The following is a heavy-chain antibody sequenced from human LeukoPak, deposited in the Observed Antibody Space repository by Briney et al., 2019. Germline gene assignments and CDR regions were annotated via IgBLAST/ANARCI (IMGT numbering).Heavy chain of an antibody. CDR2: ISGSGGST. D-gene: IGHD2-15*01. J-gene: IGHJ6*02. CDR3: AKPPPLGYCSGGSCPKQDTAIYGMDV. CDR1: GFTFSSYA. V-gene: IGHV3-23*01. Sequence: GGSLRLSCAASGFTFSSYATSWVRQAPGKGLEWVSAISGSGGSTYYADSVKGRFTISRDNSKNPLYLQMNSLRAEDTAVYYCAKPPPLGYCSGGSCPKQDTAIYGMDVWGQGTTVTVSS.